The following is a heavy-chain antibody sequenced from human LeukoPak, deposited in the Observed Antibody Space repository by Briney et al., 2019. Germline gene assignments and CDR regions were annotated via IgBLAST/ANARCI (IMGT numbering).Heavy chain of an antibody. CDR1: GGSISSSSYY. V-gene: IGHV4-39*07. CDR3: ASGVRGHFDY. Sequence: SETLSLTCTVSGGSISSSSYYWGWIRQPPGKGLEWIGSIYYSGSTYYNPSLKSRVTISVDTSKNQFSLKLSSVTAADTAVYYCASGVRGHFDYWGQGTLVTVSS. D-gene: IGHD3-10*01. CDR2: IYYSGST. J-gene: IGHJ4*02.